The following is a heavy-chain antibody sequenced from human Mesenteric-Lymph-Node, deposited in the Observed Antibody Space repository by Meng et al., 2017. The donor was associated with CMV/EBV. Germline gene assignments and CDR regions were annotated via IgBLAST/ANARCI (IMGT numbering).Heavy chain of an antibody. Sequence: SETLSLTCAVYGGSFSGYYWSWIRQPPGKGLEWIGYIYYSGSTNYNPSLKSRVTISVDTSKNRFSLKLSSVTAADTAVYYCAREITHCSGGSCYYFDFWGQGTLVTVSS. CDR3: AREITHCSGGSCYYFDF. D-gene: IGHD2-15*01. J-gene: IGHJ4*02. CDR2: IYYSGST. V-gene: IGHV4-59*08. CDR1: GGSFSGYY.